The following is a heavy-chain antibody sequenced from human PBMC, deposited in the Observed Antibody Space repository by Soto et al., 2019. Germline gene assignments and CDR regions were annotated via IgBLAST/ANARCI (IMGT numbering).Heavy chain of an antibody. D-gene: IGHD2-2*01. J-gene: IGHJ6*03. CDR2: ISGSGGST. Sequence: GGSLRLSCAASVFTFSSYAMSWVRQAPGKGLEWVSAISGSGGSTYYADSVKGRFTISRDNSKNTLYLQMNSLRAEDTAVYYCAKDLFVVVPAAYYYMDVWGKGTTVTVSS. CDR1: VFTFSSYA. V-gene: IGHV3-23*01. CDR3: AKDLFVVVPAAYYYMDV.